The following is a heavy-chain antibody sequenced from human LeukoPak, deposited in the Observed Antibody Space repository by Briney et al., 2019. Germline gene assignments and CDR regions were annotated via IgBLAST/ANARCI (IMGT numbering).Heavy chain of an antibody. V-gene: IGHV3-30*02. CDR2: IRYDGSNK. CDR1: GFTFSSYG. J-gene: IGHJ4*02. Sequence: GGSLRLSCAASGFTFSSYGMHWVRQAPGKGLEWVAFIRYDGSNKYYADSVKGRFTISRDNSKNTLYLQMNSLRAEDTAVYYCAKDSVHYDSFGYFDYWGQGTLVTVSS. CDR3: AKDSVHYDSFGYFDY. D-gene: IGHD3-22*01.